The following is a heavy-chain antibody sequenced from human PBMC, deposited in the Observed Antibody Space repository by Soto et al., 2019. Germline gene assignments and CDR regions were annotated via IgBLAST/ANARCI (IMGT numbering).Heavy chain of an antibody. CDR3: ARSGDSSGSFWGIGH. V-gene: IGHV3-11*06. D-gene: IGHD3-22*01. J-gene: IGHJ4*02. Sequence: QVQLVESGGGLVKPGGSLRLSCAASGFTFSDYYMTWIGQAPGKGLQWVSHIDSSSGYSNYAVSVKGRFAISRDNVKKSLYLPMNSLRGEDTAVDFCARSGDSSGSFWGIGHWGQGILVTVSS. CDR2: IDSSSGYS. CDR1: GFTFSDYY.